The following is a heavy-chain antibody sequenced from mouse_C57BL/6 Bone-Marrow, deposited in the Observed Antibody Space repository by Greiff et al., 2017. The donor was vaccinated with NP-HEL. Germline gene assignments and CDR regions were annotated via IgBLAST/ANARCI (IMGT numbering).Heavy chain of an antibody. J-gene: IGHJ2*01. D-gene: IGHD2-5*01. CDR3: AIYSNYGYDY. V-gene: IGHV1-54*01. Sequence: VKLQESGAELVRPGTSVKVSCKASGYAFTNYLIEWVKQRPGQGLEWIGVINPGSGGTNYNEKFKGKATLTADKSSSTAYMQLSSLTSEDSAVYFCAIYSNYGYDYWGQGTTLTVSS. CDR1: GYAFTNYL. CDR2: INPGSGGT.